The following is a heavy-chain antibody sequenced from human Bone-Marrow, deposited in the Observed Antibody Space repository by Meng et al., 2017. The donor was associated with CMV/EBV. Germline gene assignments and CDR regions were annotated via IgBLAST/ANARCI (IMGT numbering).Heavy chain of an antibody. CDR3: VRRGTSSGLFDS. CDR1: GYTFTTYW. J-gene: IGHJ5*01. D-gene: IGHD6-6*01. Sequence: GKGAGYTFTTYWIGWVRQMPGKGLEWMGVIYPGDSDTRYSPSFQGQVTISADKSISTAYLQWSSLKASDTAMYYCVRRGTSSGLFDSWGQGTLVTVSS. CDR2: IYPGDSDT. V-gene: IGHV5-51*01.